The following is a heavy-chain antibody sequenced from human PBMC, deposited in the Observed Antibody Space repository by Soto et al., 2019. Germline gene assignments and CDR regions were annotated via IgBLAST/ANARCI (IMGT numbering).Heavy chain of an antibody. CDR3: ARAGGVYDSSGYYSVLY. CDR1: DGSIISGGYY. V-gene: IGHV4-30-4*08. CDR2: IYYSGST. D-gene: IGHD3-22*01. Sequence: SETMSLTCTVSDGSIISGGYYWSWIRQTPGKGLEWIGYIYYSGSTYYNPSLKSRVTISVDTSKNQFSLKLSSVTAADTAVYYCARAGGVYDSSGYYSVLYWGQGTLVTVSS. J-gene: IGHJ4*02.